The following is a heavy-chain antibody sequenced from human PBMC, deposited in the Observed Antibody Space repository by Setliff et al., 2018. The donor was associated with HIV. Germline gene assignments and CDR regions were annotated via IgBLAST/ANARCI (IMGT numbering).Heavy chain of an antibody. CDR1: GYTFTNYG. V-gene: IGHV1-18*01. D-gene: IGHD3-22*01. CDR3: ARFVFGSGYNNWFDP. J-gene: IGHJ5*02. Sequence: ASVKVSCKASGYTFTNYGISWVRQAPGQGLEWMGGIIPIFGTANYAQKFQGRVTMTTDTSTSTAYMELRSLRSDDTAVYYCARFVFGSGYNNWFDPWGQGTLVTVSS. CDR2: IIPIFGTA.